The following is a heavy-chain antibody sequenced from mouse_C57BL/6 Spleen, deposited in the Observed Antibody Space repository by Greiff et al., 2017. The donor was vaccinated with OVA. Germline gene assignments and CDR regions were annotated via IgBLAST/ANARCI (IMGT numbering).Heavy chain of an antibody. CDR2: ISYDGSN. CDR3: ARDGYDAAWFAY. V-gene: IGHV3-6*01. J-gene: IGHJ3*01. CDR1: GYSITSGYY. Sequence: EVQLQESGPGLVKPSQSLSLTCSVTGYSITSGYYWNWIRQFPGNKLEWMGYISYDGSNNYNPSIKNRISITRDTSKNQFFLKLNSVTTEDTATYYCARDGYDAAWFAYWGQGTLVTVSA. D-gene: IGHD2-2*01.